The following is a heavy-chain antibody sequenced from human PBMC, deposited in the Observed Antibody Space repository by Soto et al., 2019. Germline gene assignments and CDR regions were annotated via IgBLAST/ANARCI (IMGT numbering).Heavy chain of an antibody. J-gene: IGHJ4*02. D-gene: IGHD3-22*01. CDR1: GFTFSSYG. CDR3: AKTYYYDSSGYSPFDY. V-gene: IGHV3-30*18. Sequence: AGGSLRLSCAASGFTFSSYGMHWVRQAPGKGLEWVAVISYDGSNKYYADSVKGRFTISRDNSKNTLYLQMNSLRAEDTAVYYCAKTYYYDSSGYSPFDYWGQGTLATVSS. CDR2: ISYDGSNK.